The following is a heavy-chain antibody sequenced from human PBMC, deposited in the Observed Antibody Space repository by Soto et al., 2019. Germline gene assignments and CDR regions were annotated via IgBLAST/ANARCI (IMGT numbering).Heavy chain of an antibody. V-gene: IGHV1-69*13. Sequence: SVKVSCKASGGTFSSYAISWVRQAPGQGLEWMGGIIPIFGTANYAQKFQGRATITADESTSTAYMELSSLRSEDTAVYYCARGPSYHHEDYFDYWGQGTLVTVSS. CDR2: IIPIFGTA. CDR3: ARGPSYHHEDYFDY. CDR1: GGTFSSYA. J-gene: IGHJ4*02.